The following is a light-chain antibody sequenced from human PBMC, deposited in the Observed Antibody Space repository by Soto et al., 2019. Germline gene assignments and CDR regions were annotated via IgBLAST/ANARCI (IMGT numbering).Light chain of an antibody. CDR2: EVS. Sequence: QPALTQPASVSGSPGQSITISCTGTSSDVGSYNLVSWYQQHPGKAPKLMIYEVSKRPSGVSNRFSGSKSGNTASLTISGLQAEDEADYYCCSYAGSSTFGVVFGGGTKLTVL. J-gene: IGLJ2*01. V-gene: IGLV2-23*02. CDR3: CSYAGSSTFGVV. CDR1: SSDVGSYNL.